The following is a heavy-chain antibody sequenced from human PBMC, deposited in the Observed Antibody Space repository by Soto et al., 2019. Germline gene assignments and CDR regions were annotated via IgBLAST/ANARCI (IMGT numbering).Heavy chain of an antibody. CDR3: ARGENSRHLFDY. CDR1: VFTFSIYS. D-gene: IGHD1-26*01. J-gene: IGHJ4*02. CDR2: ISRSSTTI. Sequence: PGGSPSLSCASSVFTFSIYSRSWVRQTPGKGLEWVSYISRSSTTIYYADSVRGRFTISRDNAKNPLYLQMNSLRDEDTAVYYCARGENSRHLFDYWGLGTLVTVSS. V-gene: IGHV3-48*02.